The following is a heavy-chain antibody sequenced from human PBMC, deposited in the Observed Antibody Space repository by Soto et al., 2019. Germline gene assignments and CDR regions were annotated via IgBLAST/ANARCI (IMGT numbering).Heavy chain of an antibody. J-gene: IGHJ4*02. CDR1: GGSISSGDYY. D-gene: IGHD2-2*01. V-gene: IGHV4-30-4*01. Sequence: SETLSLTCTVSGGSISSGDYYWSWIRQPPGKGLEWIGYIYYSGSTYYNPSLKSRVTISVDTSKNQFSLKLSSVTAADTAVYYCARYPLKGYQLLIDYWGQGTLVTVSS. CDR3: ARYPLKGYQLLIDY. CDR2: IYYSGST.